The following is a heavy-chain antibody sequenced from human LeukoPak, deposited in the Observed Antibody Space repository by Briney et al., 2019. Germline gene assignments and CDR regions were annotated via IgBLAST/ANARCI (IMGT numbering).Heavy chain of an antibody. CDR2: INHSGST. CDR3: ARGLGRGSWYTDY. V-gene: IGHV4-34*01. CDR1: GGSFSGYY. Sequence: SETLSLTCAVYGGSFSGYYWSWIRQPPGKGLEWIGEINHSGSTNYNPSLKIRVTISVDTSKNQFSLKLSSVTAADTAVYYCARGLGRGSWYTDYWGQGTLVTVSS. D-gene: IGHD6-13*01. J-gene: IGHJ4*02.